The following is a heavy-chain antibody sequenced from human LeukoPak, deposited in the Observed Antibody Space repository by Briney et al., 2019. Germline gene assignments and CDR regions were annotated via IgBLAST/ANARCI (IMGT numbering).Heavy chain of an antibody. CDR2: INYNGEIA. J-gene: IGHJ6*02. CDR1: GGSFSGYL. V-gene: IGHV4-34*01. D-gene: IGHD1-1*01. Sequence: SETLSLTCTVSGGSFSGYLWSWLRQPPGKGLEWIGEINYNGEIANYNPSLKSRLTMSVDTPKNHFSLRLSSVTAADTAVYYCSRSGLTGMRKYTRPDYYYYGMDVWGQGTAVTVSS. CDR3: SRSGLTGMRKYTRPDYYYYGMDV.